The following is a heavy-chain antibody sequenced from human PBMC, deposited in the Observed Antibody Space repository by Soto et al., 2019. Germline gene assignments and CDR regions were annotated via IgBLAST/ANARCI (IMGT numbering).Heavy chain of an antibody. J-gene: IGHJ3*02. Sequence: GGSLRLSCAASGFTFSSYSMNWVRQAPGKGLEWVSYISSSSSTIYYADSVKGRFTISRDNAKNSLYLQMNSLRAEDTAVYYCARESVVVPAANSNAFDIWGQGTMVTVSS. D-gene: IGHD2-2*01. CDR1: GFTFSSYS. CDR3: ARESVVVPAANSNAFDI. V-gene: IGHV3-48*01. CDR2: ISSSSSTI.